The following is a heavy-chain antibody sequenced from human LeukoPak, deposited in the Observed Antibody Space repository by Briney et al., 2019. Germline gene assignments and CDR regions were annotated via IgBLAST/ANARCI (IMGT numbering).Heavy chain of an antibody. J-gene: IGHJ6*02. CDR3: ARDLHYDVAMDV. Sequence: GGSLRLSCEASGFPFSSYAMTWVRQAPGEGLEWVSSIGSDGKTHYSESVKGRFVISRDNFGGMVFLQRNSLRVEDTALYYCARDLHYDVAMDVWGQGTTVTVSS. D-gene: IGHD3-3*01. V-gene: IGHV3-23*01. CDR1: GFPFSSYA. CDR2: IGSDGKT.